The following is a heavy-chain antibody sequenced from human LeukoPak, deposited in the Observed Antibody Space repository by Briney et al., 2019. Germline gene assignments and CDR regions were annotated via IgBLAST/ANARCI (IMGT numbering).Heavy chain of an antibody. D-gene: IGHD2-2*01. CDR1: GFTVSSNY. CDR2: IYSGGST. J-gene: IGHJ4*02. CDR3: ASHAMVVPAAMGGGY. Sequence: GGSLRLSCAASGFTVSSNYMSWVRQAPGKGLEWVSVIYSGGSTYYADSVKGRFTISRDNSKNTLYLQMNSLRAEDTAVYYCASHAMVVPAAMGGGYWGQGTLVTVSS. V-gene: IGHV3-53*01.